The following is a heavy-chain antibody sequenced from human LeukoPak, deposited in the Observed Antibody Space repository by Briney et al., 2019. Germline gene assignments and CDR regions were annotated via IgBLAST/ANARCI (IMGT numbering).Heavy chain of an antibody. D-gene: IGHD1/OR15-1a*01. J-gene: IGHJ4*02. V-gene: IGHV4-4*07. CDR1: GGAIRSHY. CDR2: IYSSGYT. CDR3: ARGEHSVDS. Sequence: SETLSLTCTVSGGAIRSHYWNWIRQPAGKGLKWIGRIYSSGYTNDNPFLKSRVTMSVDMSNNQFSLRLNSVTAADTAVYYCARGEHSVDSWGQGMLVTVSS.